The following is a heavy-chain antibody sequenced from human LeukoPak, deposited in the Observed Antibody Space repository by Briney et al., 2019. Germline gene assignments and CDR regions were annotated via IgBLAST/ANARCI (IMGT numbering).Heavy chain of an antibody. CDR1: AFTFSSYS. V-gene: IGHV3-21*01. CDR3: ARDPASRYSSSWSGRRWFDP. J-gene: IGHJ5*02. Sequence: GGSLRLSCAASAFTFSSYSMNWVRQTPGKGLEWVSSISSSSSYIYYADSVKGRFTIPRDNAKNSLYLQMNSLRAEDTVVYYCARDPASRYSSSWSGRRWFDPWGQGTLVTVSS. D-gene: IGHD6-13*01. CDR2: ISSSSSYI.